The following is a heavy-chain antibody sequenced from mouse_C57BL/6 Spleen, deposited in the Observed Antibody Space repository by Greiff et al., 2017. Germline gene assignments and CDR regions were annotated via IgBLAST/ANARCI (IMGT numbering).Heavy chain of an antibody. CDR1: GYAFTNYL. J-gene: IGHJ3*01. CDR2: INPGSGGT. Sequence: QVHVKQSGAELVRPGTSVKVSCKASGYAFTNYLIEWVKQRPGQGLEWIGVINPGSGGTNYNEKFKGKATLTADKSSSTAYMQLSSLTSEDSAVYFCARYSSGYFAYWGQGTLVTVSA. V-gene: IGHV1-54*01. D-gene: IGHD3-2*02. CDR3: ARYSSGYFAY.